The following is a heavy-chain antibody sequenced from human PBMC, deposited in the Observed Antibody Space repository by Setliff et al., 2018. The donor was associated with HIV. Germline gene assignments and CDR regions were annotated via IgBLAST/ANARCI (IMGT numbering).Heavy chain of an antibody. CDR3: ARGRRAGSGPKYFQH. J-gene: IGHJ1*01. D-gene: IGHD2-15*01. V-gene: IGHV4-34*01. Sequence: PSETMSLTCAVYGGSLNGYYWSWIRQPPGKGLEWMWEINNSGCTNYNPSLKSRVTMSGDKSKNQFSLRRSSVTAADTAVYYCARGRRAGSGPKYFQHWGQGTLVTVSS. CDR1: GGSLNGYY. CDR2: INNSGCT.